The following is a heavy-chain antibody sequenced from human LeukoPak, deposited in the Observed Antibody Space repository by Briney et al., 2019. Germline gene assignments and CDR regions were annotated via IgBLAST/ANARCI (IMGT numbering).Heavy chain of an antibody. CDR3: ARRTTVTGYCFDY. J-gene: IGHJ4*02. CDR1: GYIFTSYW. V-gene: IGHV5-51*01. CDR2: IYPGGSDT. D-gene: IGHD4-17*01. Sequence: GESLKISCEGSGYIFTSYWSGWGRQMPGKGLEWMGIIYPGGSDTRYSPSFQSQVTISADKSISTAYLQWSSLKASDTAMYYCARRTTVTGYCFDYWGQGTLVTASS.